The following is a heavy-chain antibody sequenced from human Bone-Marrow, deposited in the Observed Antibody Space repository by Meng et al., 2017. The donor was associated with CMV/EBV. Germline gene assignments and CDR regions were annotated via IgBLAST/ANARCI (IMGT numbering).Heavy chain of an antibody. CDR3: ARSRSLSYSSSFDFDY. V-gene: IGHV1-69*02. CDR1: GGTFSSYT. Sequence: SVKVSCKASGGTFSSYTISWVRQAPGQGLEWMGRIIPILGIANYAQKFQGRVTMTRDTSISTAYMELSRLRSDDTAVYYCARSRSLSYSSSFDFDYWGQRTLVTVSS. D-gene: IGHD6-13*01. J-gene: IGHJ4*02. CDR2: IIPILGIA.